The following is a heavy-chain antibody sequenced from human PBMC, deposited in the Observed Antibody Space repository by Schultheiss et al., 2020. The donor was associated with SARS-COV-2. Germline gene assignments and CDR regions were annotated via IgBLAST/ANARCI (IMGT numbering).Heavy chain of an antibody. CDR1: GDSISSVDW. J-gene: IGHJ4*02. V-gene: IGHV4-4*02. D-gene: IGHD4-17*01. CDR2: VYHSGSA. Sequence: SETLSLTCAVSGDSISSVDWWSWVRQSPGKWLEWIGEVYHSGSANYSPSLKSRVSISVDKSKNQFSLTLSSVTAADTAVYYCVRVTVGTVTIHSWGQGTLVTVSS. CDR3: VRVTVGTVTIHS.